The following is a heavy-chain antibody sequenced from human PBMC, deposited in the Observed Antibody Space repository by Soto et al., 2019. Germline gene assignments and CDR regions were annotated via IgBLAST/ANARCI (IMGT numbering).Heavy chain of an antibody. CDR1: GYTFTSYG. D-gene: IGHD6-19*01. CDR2: ISAYNGNT. J-gene: IGHJ6*02. CDR3: AGWKQWLGGYYYYYGMDV. Sequence: EASVKVSCKASGYTFTSYGISWVRQAPGQGLEWMGWISAYNGNTNYAQKLQGRVTMTTDTSTSTAYMELRSLRSDDTAVYYCAGWKQWLGGYYYYYGMDVWGQGTTVTVSS. V-gene: IGHV1-18*01.